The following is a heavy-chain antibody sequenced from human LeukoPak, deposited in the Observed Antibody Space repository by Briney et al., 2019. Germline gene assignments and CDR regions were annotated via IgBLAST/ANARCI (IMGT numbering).Heavy chain of an antibody. V-gene: IGHV1-18*01. D-gene: IGHD1-26*01. Sequence: GASVKVSCKASGYTFTDYGISWVRQAPGQGLEWMGWISTYNGDTNFAQKFQGRVTMTTDTSTNTDYMELRSLTYDDTAVYYCARGSYYDYWGQGTLVTVSS. CDR3: ARGSYYDY. J-gene: IGHJ4*02. CDR1: GYTFTDYG. CDR2: ISTYNGDT.